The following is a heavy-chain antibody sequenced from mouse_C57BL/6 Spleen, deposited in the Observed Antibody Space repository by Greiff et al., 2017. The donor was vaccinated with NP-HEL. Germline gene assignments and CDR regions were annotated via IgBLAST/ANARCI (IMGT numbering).Heavy chain of an antibody. CDR3: TRDGYYGGAMDY. Sequence: EVMLVESGGGLVQPGGSMKLSCVASGFTFSNYWMNWVRQSPEKGLEWVAQIRLKSDNYATHYAESVKGRFTISRDDSKSSVYLQMNNVRAEDTGIYYCTRDGYYGGAMDYWGQGTSVTVSS. CDR1: GFTFSNYW. J-gene: IGHJ4*01. D-gene: IGHD2-3*01. CDR2: IRLKSDNYAT. V-gene: IGHV6-3*01.